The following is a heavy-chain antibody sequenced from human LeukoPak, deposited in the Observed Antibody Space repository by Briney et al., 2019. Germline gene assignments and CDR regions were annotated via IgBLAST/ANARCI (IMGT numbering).Heavy chain of an antibody. CDR2: INPSGGST. CDR1: GYIFTSYF. V-gene: IGHV1-46*01. CDR3: ARGKVTSPYYYYYYMDV. Sequence: ASVKVSCKASGYIFTSYFMHWVRQAPGQGLEWMGLINPSGGSTRYAQKLQGRVTMTTDTSTSTAYMELRSLRSDDTAVYYCARGKVTSPYYYYYYMDVWSKGTTVTISS. J-gene: IGHJ6*03. D-gene: IGHD2-2*01.